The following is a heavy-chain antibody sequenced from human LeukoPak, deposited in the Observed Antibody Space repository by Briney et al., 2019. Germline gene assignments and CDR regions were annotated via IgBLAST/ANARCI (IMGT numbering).Heavy chain of an antibody. V-gene: IGHV4-34*01. CDR1: VGSFSGYY. CDR2: INHSGST. J-gene: IGHJ5*02. D-gene: IGHD1-1*01. CDR3: ARVNWNDRLRHNWFDP. Sequence: SEALSLTCAVYVGSFSGYYWSWIRQPPGKGREWIGEINHSGSTNYNPSLKSLKSPVTISVDTSKNQFSLKLTSVTAADTAVYYCARVNWNDRLRHNWFDPWGQGTLVSVSS.